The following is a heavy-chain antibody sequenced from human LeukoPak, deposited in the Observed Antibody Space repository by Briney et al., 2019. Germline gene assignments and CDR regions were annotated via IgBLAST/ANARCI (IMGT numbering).Heavy chain of an antibody. CDR3: AKDVYGDYGGLVY. Sequence: GGSLRLSCAASGFTVSSNYMSWVRQAPGKGLEWVSVIYSGGNTYYGDSVKGRFTISRDNSKNTLYLQMNSLRAEDTAVYYCAKDVYGDYGGLVYWGQGTLVTVSS. CDR2: IYSGGNT. V-gene: IGHV3-66*01. CDR1: GFTVSSNY. J-gene: IGHJ4*02. D-gene: IGHD4-17*01.